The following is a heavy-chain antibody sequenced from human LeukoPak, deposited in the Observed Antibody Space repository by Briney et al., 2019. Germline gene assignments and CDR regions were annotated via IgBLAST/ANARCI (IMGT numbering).Heavy chain of an antibody. V-gene: IGHV4-59*01. CDR3: ASNYYYDSSGYYPRGYYYGMDV. D-gene: IGHD3-22*01. CDR2: IYYSGST. CDR1: GGSISSYY. Sequence: SETLSLTCTVSGGSISSYYWSWIRRPPGKGLEWIGYIYYSGSTNYNPSLKSRVTISVDTSKNQFSLKLSSVTAADTAVYYCASNYYYDSSGYYPRGYYYGMDVWGQGTTVTVSS. J-gene: IGHJ6*02.